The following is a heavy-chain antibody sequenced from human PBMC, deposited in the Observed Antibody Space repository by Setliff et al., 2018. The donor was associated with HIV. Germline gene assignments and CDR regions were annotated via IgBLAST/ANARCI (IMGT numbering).Heavy chain of an antibody. V-gene: IGHV4-61*09. CDR3: ASRMVWSGPRAFDI. D-gene: IGHD3-3*01. CDR2: THSSGSS. CDR1: GGSISSDSYY. Sequence: NPSETLSLTCDVSGGSISSDSYYWAWIRQPAGKGLEWIGHTHSSGSSRYNPSLESRVTISVDPSKNQFSPKLSSATAADTAVYYCASRMVWSGPRAFDIWGQGTMVTVSS. J-gene: IGHJ3*02.